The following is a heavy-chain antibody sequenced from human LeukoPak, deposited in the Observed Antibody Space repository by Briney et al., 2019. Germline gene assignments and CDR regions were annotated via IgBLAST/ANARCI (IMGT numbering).Heavy chain of an antibody. CDR2: ISGSGGST. CDR3: GKLTRVTWLVRSYYYYGMDV. V-gene: IGHV3-23*01. J-gene: IGHJ6*04. CDR1: GFTFSSYA. Sequence: PGGSLRLSCAASGFTFSSYAMSWVRQAQGKGLEWVSAISGSGGSTYYADSVKGRFTISRDNSKNTLYLQMNSLRAEDTAVYYCGKLTRVTWLVRSYYYYGMDVWGKGTTVTVSS. D-gene: IGHD6-19*01.